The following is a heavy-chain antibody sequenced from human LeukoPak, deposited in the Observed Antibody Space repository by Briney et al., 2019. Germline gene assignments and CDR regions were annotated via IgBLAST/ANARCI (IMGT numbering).Heavy chain of an antibody. CDR1: GYTFTGYY. Sequence: EASVKVSCKASGYTFTGYYIHWVRQAPGQGLEWMGWMNPNSGGTNYARKFQGRVTMTRDTSISTAYMELSRLRSDDTAVYYCTRDHQLPLLGWFDPWGQGTLVTVSS. J-gene: IGHJ5*02. D-gene: IGHD2-2*01. V-gene: IGHV1-2*02. CDR3: TRDHQLPLLGWFDP. CDR2: MNPNSGGT.